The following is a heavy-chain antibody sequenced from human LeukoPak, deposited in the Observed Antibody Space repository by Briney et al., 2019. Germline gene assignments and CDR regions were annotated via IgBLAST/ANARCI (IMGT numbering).Heavy chain of an antibody. CDR2: INWNGGST. D-gene: IGHD6-19*01. CDR1: GFTVSSNS. J-gene: IGHJ6*03. CDR3: ARDGRQWLVWYYYYYMDV. V-gene: IGHV3-20*04. Sequence: GGSLRLSCTVSGFTVSSNSMSWVRQAPGKGLEWVSGINWNGGSTGYADSVKGRFTISRDNAKNSLYLQMNSLRAEDTALYYCARDGRQWLVWYYYYYMDVWGKGTTVTVSS.